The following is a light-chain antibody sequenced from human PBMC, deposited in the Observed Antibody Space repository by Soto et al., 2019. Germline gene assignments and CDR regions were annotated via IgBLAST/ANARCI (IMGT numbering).Light chain of an antibody. CDR2: GAS. CDR3: QQYGSSPRT. J-gene: IGKJ1*01. Sequence: EIVLTQSPGTLSLSPGERATLSCRASQSVSSSYLAWYQQKPGQAPRLLIYGASSRATGIPDRFSGSGSGTDFTLTISRLEPEDFAVYYCQQYGSSPRTFGHGTNVEI. V-gene: IGKV3-20*01. CDR1: QSVSSSY.